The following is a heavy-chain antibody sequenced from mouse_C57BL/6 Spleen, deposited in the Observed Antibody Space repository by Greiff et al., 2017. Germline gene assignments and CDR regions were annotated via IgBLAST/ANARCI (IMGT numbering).Heavy chain of an antibody. V-gene: IGHV1-85*01. CDR3: ARKDYSNYGAMDY. J-gene: IGHJ4*01. CDR1: GYTFTSYD. D-gene: IGHD2-5*01. CDR2: IYPRDGST. Sequence: QVQLQQSGPELVKPGASVKLSCKASGYTFTSYDINWVKQRPGQGLEWIGWIYPRDGSTKYNEKFKGKATLTVDTFSSTAYMGLHSLTSEDSAVYFCARKDYSNYGAMDYWGQGTSVTVSS.